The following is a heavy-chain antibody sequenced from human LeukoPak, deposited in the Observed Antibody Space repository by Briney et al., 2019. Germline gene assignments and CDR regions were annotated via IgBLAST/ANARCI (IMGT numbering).Heavy chain of an antibody. Sequence: PSETLSLTCTVSGDSISSSYYYWGWIRQPPWKGLEWVASISHTGSTYYNPSLKSRVTMSLDTSRNHVSLMLNSVSVADAAVYHCARHFPHEYGNKRGFENWGQGTLVIVSS. CDR3: ARHFPHEYGNKRGFEN. CDR1: GDSISSSYYY. J-gene: IGHJ4*02. V-gene: IGHV4-39*01. D-gene: IGHD2/OR15-2a*01. CDR2: ISHTGST.